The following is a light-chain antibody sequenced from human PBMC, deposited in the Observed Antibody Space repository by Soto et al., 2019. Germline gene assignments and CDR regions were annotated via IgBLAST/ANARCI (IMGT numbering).Light chain of an antibody. Sequence: QSALTQPASVSGSPGQSISISCAGTSSDVGRYNYVSWYQQHPGKAPKLMISEVSNRPSGVSDRFSASKSGYTASLTISGLQGEDEADYYCSSYTSYNTVVFGGGTKLTVL. J-gene: IGLJ2*01. CDR1: SSDVGRYNY. CDR3: SSYTSYNTVV. V-gene: IGLV2-14*01. CDR2: EVS.